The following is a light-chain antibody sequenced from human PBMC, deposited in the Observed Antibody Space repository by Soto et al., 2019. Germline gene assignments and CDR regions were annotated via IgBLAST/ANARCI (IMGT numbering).Light chain of an antibody. CDR1: QTISTY. V-gene: IGKV1-39*01. CDR3: QQTSNTPWT. Sequence: DIQMTQSPSSLSASVGDRVTITCRASQTISTYLNWYQQKPEKAPKLLIYGTSSLQSGVPSRFSGSGSGTDFTLTITSLQPEDFATYYCQQTSNTPWTFGQGTKVEMK. J-gene: IGKJ1*01. CDR2: GTS.